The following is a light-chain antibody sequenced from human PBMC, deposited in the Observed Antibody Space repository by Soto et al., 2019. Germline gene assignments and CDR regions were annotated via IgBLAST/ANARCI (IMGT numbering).Light chain of an antibody. V-gene: IGKV3-15*01. CDR2: GVS. CDR3: QQYYYWPPWT. J-gene: IGKJ1*01. CDR1: QSVSRN. Sequence: VVLTQSPATLSFSPWERATLSWRASQSVSRNLAWHHQKPCQAPRILIYGVSTRATGVPARFSGSGSGTEFTLTISSLQSEDFAVYYCQQYYYWPPWTFGQGTKVDIK.